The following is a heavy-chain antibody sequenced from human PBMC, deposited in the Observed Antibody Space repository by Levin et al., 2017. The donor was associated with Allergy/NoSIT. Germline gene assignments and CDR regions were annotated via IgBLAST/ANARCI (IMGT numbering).Heavy chain of an antibody. J-gene: IGHJ4*02. CDR3: ARGLGYSWYYFDY. CDR1: GFTFSSYG. CDR2: IWYDGSNK. D-gene: IGHD2-15*01. Sequence: GGSLRLSCAASGFTFSSYGMHWVRQAPGKGLEWVAVIWYDGSNKYYADSVKGRFTISRDNSKNTLYLQMNSLRAEDTAVYYCARGLGYSWYYFDYWGQGTLVTVSS. V-gene: IGHV3-33*01.